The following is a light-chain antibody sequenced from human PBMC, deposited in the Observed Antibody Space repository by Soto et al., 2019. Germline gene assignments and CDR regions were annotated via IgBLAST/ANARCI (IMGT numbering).Light chain of an antibody. CDR1: QDISGY. CDR3: QQLNSYPNT. CDR2: GVS. J-gene: IGKJ2*01. Sequence: DIQLTQSPSFLSTSVGDTVTITCRASQDISGYLAWYQQKPGEAPKLLIYGVSTLQSGVPSRFSGSASGTEFTLTIGRLQPEDFATYFCQQLNSYPNTFGQGTKLEIK. V-gene: IGKV1-9*01.